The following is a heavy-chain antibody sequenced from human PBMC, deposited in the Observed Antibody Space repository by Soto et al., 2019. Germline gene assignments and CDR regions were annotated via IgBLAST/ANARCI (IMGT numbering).Heavy chain of an antibody. CDR1: GFTFSSYS. CDR2: ISSSSSYI. Sequence: GGSLRLSCAASGFTFSSYSMNWVRQAPGKGLEWVSSISSSSSYIYYADSVKGRFTISRDNAKNSLYLQMNSLRAEDTAVYYCARGRYNWNMRFDPWGQGTLVTVSS. CDR3: ARGRYNWNMRFDP. D-gene: IGHD1-20*01. J-gene: IGHJ5*02. V-gene: IGHV3-21*01.